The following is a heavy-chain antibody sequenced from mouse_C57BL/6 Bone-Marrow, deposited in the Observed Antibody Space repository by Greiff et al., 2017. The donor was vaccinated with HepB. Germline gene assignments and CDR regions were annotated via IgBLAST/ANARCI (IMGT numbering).Heavy chain of an antibody. V-gene: IGHV2-2*01. CDR1: GFSLTSYG. CDR3: ARTPLRYYYAMDY. D-gene: IGHD1-1*01. Sequence: QVQLKESGPGLVQPSQSLSITCTAPGFSLTSYGVHWVRQSPGKGLEWLGVIWSGGSTDYNAAFISRLSISKDNSKSQVFFKMNSLQADDTAIYYCARTPLRYYYAMDYWGQGTSVTVSS. CDR2: IWSGGST. J-gene: IGHJ4*01.